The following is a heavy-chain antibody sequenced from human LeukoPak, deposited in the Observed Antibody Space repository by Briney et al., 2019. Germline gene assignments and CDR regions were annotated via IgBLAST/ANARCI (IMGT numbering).Heavy chain of an antibody. Sequence: GASVKVSCKASGYTFTSYGISWVRQAPGQGLEWMGRINPNSGGTNYAQKFQGRVTMTRDTSISTAYMELSRLRSDDTAVYYCARPTDYSGNDLDYWGQGTLVTVSS. J-gene: IGHJ4*02. D-gene: IGHD5-12*01. CDR1: GYTFTSYG. CDR2: INPNSGGT. V-gene: IGHV1-2*06. CDR3: ARPTDYSGNDLDY.